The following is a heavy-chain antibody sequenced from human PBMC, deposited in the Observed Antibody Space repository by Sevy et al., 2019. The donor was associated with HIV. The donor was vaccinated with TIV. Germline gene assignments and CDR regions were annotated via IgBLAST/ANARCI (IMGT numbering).Heavy chain of an antibody. D-gene: IGHD3-3*01. CDR2: ISSNGLST. Sequence: GGSLRLSCAVSGFRFDYYAMTWVRQAPGKGLEWVSTISSNGLSTYYTDSVKGRFTIFRDNFKNTLYLQMNSLRVEDTAVYFCVKDVPRDFWSAYSPGYVDYWGQGSFVTVSP. J-gene: IGHJ4*02. V-gene: IGHV3-23*01. CDR3: VKDVPRDFWSAYSPGYVDY. CDR1: GFRFDYYA.